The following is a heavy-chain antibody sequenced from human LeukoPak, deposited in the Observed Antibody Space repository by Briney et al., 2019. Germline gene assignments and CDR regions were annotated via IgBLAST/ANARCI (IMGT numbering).Heavy chain of an antibody. CDR3: ARMYYYDSSGYYYVFFDY. V-gene: IGHV3-23*01. CDR1: GFTFSSYA. J-gene: IGHJ4*02. Sequence: GGSLRLSCAASGFTFSSYAMSWVRQAQGKGLEWVSTISGSGESTYYVDSVKGRFTISRDNSKNTLYLQMNSLRAEDTAVYYCARMYYYDSSGYYYVFFDYWGQGTLVTVSS. D-gene: IGHD3-22*01. CDR2: ISGSGEST.